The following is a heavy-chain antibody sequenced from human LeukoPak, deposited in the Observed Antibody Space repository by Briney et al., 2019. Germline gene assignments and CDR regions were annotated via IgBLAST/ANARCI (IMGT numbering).Heavy chain of an antibody. Sequence: GGSLRLSCAASGFTFSSYGMHWVRQAPGKGLEWVAFIRYDGSNKYYADSVKGRFTISRDNSKNTLYLQMNSLRAEDTAVYYCARPLKWELYFFDYWGQGTLVTVSS. D-gene: IGHD1-26*01. CDR3: ARPLKWELYFFDY. CDR2: IRYDGSNK. V-gene: IGHV3-30*02. J-gene: IGHJ4*02. CDR1: GFTFSSYG.